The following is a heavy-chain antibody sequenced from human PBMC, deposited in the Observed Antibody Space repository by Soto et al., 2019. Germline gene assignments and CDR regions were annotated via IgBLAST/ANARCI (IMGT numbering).Heavy chain of an antibody. CDR1: GFTFTSYS. Sequence: PVGSLRLSCAASGFTFTSYSMNWVRQAPGKGLEWVSSISSTGNYIYQADSVKGRFAISRDNANKSVLLQMNSLRVDDTAVYYCARESEDLPSNFDYWGQGTLVTVSS. CDR2: ISSTGNYI. CDR3: ARESEDLPSNFDY. V-gene: IGHV3-21*01. D-gene: IGHD2-15*01. J-gene: IGHJ4*02.